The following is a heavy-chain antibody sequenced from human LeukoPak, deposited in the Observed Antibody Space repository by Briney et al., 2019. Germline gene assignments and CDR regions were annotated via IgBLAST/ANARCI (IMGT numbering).Heavy chain of an antibody. V-gene: IGHV3-30*02. CDR1: GFTFCTFD. CDR3: ARDDRSGYGMDV. Sequence: GGSLRLSCVVSGFTFCTFDMHWVRQAPGKGLEWGAFARYDGSNKYYADSVKGRFTISRDNAKNTLYLQMNSLRAEDTAVYYCARDDRSGYGMDVWGQGTTVTVSS. D-gene: IGHD6-19*01. J-gene: IGHJ6*02. CDR2: ARYDGSNK.